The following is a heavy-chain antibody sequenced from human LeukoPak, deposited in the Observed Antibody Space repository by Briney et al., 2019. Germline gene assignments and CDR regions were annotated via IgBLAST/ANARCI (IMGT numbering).Heavy chain of an antibody. CDR2: MNQDGSEK. D-gene: IGHD1-26*01. CDR1: GFTFSSYW. J-gene: IGHJ4*02. Sequence: GGSLRLSCAASGFTFSSYWMSWVRQAPGKGLEWVANMNQDGSEKYYVDSVKGRFTISRDNAKNSLYLQMNNLRAEDSSVYYCARGGELLRPADYWGQGTLVTVSS. CDR3: ARGGELLRPADY. V-gene: IGHV3-7*01.